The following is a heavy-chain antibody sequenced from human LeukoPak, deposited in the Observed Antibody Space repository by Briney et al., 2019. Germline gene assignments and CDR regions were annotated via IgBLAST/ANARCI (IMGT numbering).Heavy chain of an antibody. V-gene: IGHV3-23*01. CDR1: GFTFSSYA. Sequence: PGGSLRLSCAASGFTFSSYAMSWVRQAPGKGLEWVSAISGSGGSTYYADSVKGRSTISRDNSKNTLYLQMNSLRAEDTAGYYCAKDYYDSSGYFDYWGQGTLVTVSS. CDR2: ISGSGGST. CDR3: AKDYYDSSGYFDY. D-gene: IGHD3-22*01. J-gene: IGHJ4*02.